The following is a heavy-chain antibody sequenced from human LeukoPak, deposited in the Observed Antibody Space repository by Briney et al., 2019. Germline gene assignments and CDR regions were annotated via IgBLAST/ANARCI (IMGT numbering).Heavy chain of an antibody. J-gene: IGHJ4*02. V-gene: IGHV3-48*02. Sequence: GGSLRLSCIASGFTFDGYTMDWVRQAPGRGREWVAQIRDWGEFVQYADSVKGRFTVSRDNARITLYLQMKYVTEEDTDTYFCVRDLLRRFFDRWGQGTLVTVSS. D-gene: IGHD2/OR15-2a*01. CDR1: GFTFDGYT. CDR3: VRDLLRRFFDR. CDR2: IRDWGEFV.